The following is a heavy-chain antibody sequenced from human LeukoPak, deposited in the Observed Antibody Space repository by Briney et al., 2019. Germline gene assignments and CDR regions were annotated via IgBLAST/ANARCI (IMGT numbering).Heavy chain of an antibody. D-gene: IGHD3-10*01. V-gene: IGHV3-48*01. CDR2: ISSSSSTI. CDR1: GFSFSSYS. Sequence: PGGSLRVSCAASGFSFSSYSMNWVRQAPGKWLEWVSYISSSSSTIYYADSVKGRFTISRDNAKNSLYLQMNSLRAEDTAVYYCARVRWFGEFYWGQGTLVTVSS. J-gene: IGHJ4*02. CDR3: ARVRWFGEFY.